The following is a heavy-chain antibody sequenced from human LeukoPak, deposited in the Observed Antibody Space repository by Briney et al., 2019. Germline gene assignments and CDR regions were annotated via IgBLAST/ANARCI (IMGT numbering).Heavy chain of an antibody. CDR1: GFTFSSYW. Sequence: PGGSLRLSCAASGFTFSSYWMSWVRQAPGKGLEWVANIKQDGSEKYYVDSVKGRFTISRDNAKNSLYLQMNSLRAEDTAVYYCARDWASSGYYLGTFDYWGQGTLVTVSS. D-gene: IGHD3-22*01. J-gene: IGHJ4*02. V-gene: IGHV3-7*01. CDR2: IKQDGSEK. CDR3: ARDWASSGYYLGTFDY.